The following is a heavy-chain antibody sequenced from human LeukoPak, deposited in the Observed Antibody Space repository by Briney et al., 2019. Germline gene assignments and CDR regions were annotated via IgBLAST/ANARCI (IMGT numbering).Heavy chain of an antibody. V-gene: IGHV1-69*04. CDR3: ARIEGTHYYGSGSYSLNWFDP. J-gene: IGHJ5*02. CDR1: GGTFSSYA. D-gene: IGHD3-10*01. CDR2: IIPILGIA. Sequence: GASVKVSCKAAGGTFSSYAISWVRQAPGQGLEWMGRIIPILGIANYAQKFQGRVTITADKSTSTAYMELSSLRSEDTAVYYCARIEGTHYYGSGSYSLNWFDPWGQGTLVTVSS.